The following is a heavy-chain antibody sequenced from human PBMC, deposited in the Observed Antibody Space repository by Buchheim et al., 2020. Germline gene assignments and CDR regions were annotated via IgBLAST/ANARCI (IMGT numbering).Heavy chain of an antibody. CDR3: AKDSGWLRLGGFDY. Sequence: QVHLVESGGGVVQPGHSLRLSCAASGFTFGAYGMHWVRQAPGKGLEWMAFISYDGSNKYYADSVKGRFTISRDNSRNTLYLQMNSLRPEDTAVYYCAKDSGWLRLGGFDYWGQGTL. CDR1: GFTFGAYG. CDR2: ISYDGSNK. V-gene: IGHV3-30*18. D-gene: IGHD5-12*01. J-gene: IGHJ4*02.